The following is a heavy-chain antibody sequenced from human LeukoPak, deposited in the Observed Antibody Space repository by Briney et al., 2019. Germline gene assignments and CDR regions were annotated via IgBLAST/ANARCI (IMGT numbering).Heavy chain of an antibody. CDR3: ARGRRRAVAANWFDP. Sequence: GASVKVSCKASGGTFSSYAISWVRQAPGQGLEWMGGIIPIFGTANYAQKFQGRVTMTRNASISTAYMELSSLRSEDTAVYYCARGRRRAVAANWFDPWGQGTLVTVSS. V-gene: IGHV1-69*05. CDR1: GGTFSSYA. CDR2: IIPIFGTA. D-gene: IGHD6-19*01. J-gene: IGHJ5*02.